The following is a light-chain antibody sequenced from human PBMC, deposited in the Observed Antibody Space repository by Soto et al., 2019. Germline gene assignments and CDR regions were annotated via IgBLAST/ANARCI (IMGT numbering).Light chain of an antibody. CDR1: SSNLGSNY. V-gene: IGLV1-47*01. CDR2: RNN. CDR3: AAWDASLSGWV. Sequence: QSVLTQPPSASGTPGQRVTISCSGSSSNLGSNYVYWYQQLPGTAPKLLIYRNNQRPSGVPDRFSGSKSGTSASLAISGLRSEDEADYYCAAWDASLSGWVFGGGTQVTVL. J-gene: IGLJ3*02.